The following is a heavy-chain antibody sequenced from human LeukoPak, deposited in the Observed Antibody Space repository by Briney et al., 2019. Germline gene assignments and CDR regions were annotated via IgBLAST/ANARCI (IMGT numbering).Heavy chain of an antibody. CDR1: GGSFSGYY. V-gene: IGHV4-34*01. CDR2: INHSGST. J-gene: IGHJ4*02. CDR3: ARSGYYDFWSVSY. D-gene: IGHD3-3*01. Sequence: SETLSLTCAVYGGSFSGYYWSWIRQPPGKGLEWIGEINHSGSTNYNPSLKSRVTITVDTSKNQFSLKLSSVTAADTAVYYCARSGYYDFWSVSYWGRGTLVIVSS.